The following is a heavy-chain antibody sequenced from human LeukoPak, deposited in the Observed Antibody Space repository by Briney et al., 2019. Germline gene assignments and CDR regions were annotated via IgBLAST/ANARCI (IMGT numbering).Heavy chain of an antibody. CDR2: ISYDRSNK. Sequence: GGSLRLSCAASGFTFSSYAMHWVRQAPGKGLEWVAVISYDRSNKYYADSVRGRFTISRDNSKNTLYLQMNSLRAEDTAVYYCARAPDGSGAYWGQGTLVTVSS. D-gene: IGHD3-10*01. V-gene: IGHV3-30-3*01. J-gene: IGHJ4*02. CDR1: GFTFSSYA. CDR3: ARAPDGSGAY.